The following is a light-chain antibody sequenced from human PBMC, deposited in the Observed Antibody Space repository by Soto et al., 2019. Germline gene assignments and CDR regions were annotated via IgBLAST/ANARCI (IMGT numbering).Light chain of an antibody. J-gene: IGKJ4*01. CDR1: QSVSSY. V-gene: IGKV3-11*01. CDR2: DAS. CDR3: QQRTNWPPS. Sequence: EILLTQSPSTLSLSPGERATLSCRASQSVSSYLAWYQQKPGQAPRLLIYDASNRATGIPARFSGSGSGTDFTLTISSLEPEDFAVYHCQQRTNWPPSFGGGTKVDIK.